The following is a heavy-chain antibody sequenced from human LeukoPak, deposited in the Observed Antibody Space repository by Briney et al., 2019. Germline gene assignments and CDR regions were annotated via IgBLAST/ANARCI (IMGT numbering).Heavy chain of an antibody. V-gene: IGHV1-2*02. J-gene: IGHJ4*02. CDR3: ARDVYNLYYFDT. Sequence: PLASVKVSCKASGYTFTTHYIHWVRQAPRQGLEWMGWMNPDSGDTKYSQNFQGRVSMTRDTSMTTAYLVLTNLRSDDTAVYYCARDVYNLYYFDTWGQGTLVTVSS. D-gene: IGHD5-24*01. CDR1: GYTFTTHY. CDR2: MNPDSGDT.